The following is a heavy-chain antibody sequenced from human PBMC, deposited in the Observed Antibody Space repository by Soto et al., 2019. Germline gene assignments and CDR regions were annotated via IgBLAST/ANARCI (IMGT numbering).Heavy chain of an antibody. CDR3: ARTSYYARDLDY. D-gene: IGHD3-10*01. V-gene: IGHV4-39*01. J-gene: IGHJ4*02. CDR1: GGSISSSSYY. Sequence: QLQLQESGPGLVKPSETLSLTCTVSGGSISSSSYYWGWIRQPPGKGLEWIGSIYYSGSTYYNPSLKSRVTISVDTSKNQFSLKLSSVTAADTAVYYCARTSYYARDLDYWGQGTLVTVSS. CDR2: IYYSGST.